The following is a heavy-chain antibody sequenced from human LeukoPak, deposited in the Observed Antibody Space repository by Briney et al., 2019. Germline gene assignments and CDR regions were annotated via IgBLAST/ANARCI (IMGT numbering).Heavy chain of an antibody. D-gene: IGHD3-22*01. V-gene: IGHV4-4*07. CDR2: IYPTGNT. CDR3: ARLKFYDSTGYSPGYYMDV. Sequence: SETLSLTCSVSGGAIISYYWSWIRQPAGKGPEWIGRIYPTGNTDYNPSLKTRVTMSTDLSKKQLSLRLRSVTAADTAVYYCARLKFYDSTGYSPGYYMDVWGKGTAVTVSS. J-gene: IGHJ6*03. CDR1: GGAIISYY.